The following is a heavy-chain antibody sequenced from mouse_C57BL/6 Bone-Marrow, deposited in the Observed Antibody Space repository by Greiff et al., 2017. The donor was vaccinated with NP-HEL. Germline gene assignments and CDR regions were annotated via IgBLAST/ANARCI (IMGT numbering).Heavy chain of an antibody. CDR1: GYTFTSYW. J-gene: IGHJ2*01. Sequence: QVQLQQPGAELVKPGASVKMSCKASGYTFTSYWITWVKQRPGQGLEWIGDIYPGSGSTNYNEKFKSKATLTVDTSSSTAYMQLSSLTSEDSAVYYCARDYYGSSYHYYFDYWGQGTTLTVSS. CDR2: IYPGSGST. V-gene: IGHV1-55*01. CDR3: ARDYYGSSYHYYFDY. D-gene: IGHD1-1*01.